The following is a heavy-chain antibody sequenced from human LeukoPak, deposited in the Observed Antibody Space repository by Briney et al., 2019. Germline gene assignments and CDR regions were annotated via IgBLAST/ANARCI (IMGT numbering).Heavy chain of an antibody. D-gene: IGHD2-2*01. CDR1: GFTVSSIH. CDR3: ARVRYCSSTSCRGAFDI. V-gene: IGHV3-72*01. J-gene: IGHJ3*02. Sequence: GGSLRLSCAVSGFTVSSIHMSWARQAPGKGLEWVGRTRNKANSYTTEYAASVKGRFTILRDDSKNSLYLQMNSLKTEDTAVYYCARVRYCSSTSCRGAFDIWGQGTMVTVSS. CDR2: TRNKANSYTT.